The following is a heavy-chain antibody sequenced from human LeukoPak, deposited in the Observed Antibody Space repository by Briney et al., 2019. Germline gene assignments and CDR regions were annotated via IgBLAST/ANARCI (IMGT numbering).Heavy chain of an antibody. D-gene: IGHD1-26*01. J-gene: IGHJ4*02. CDR1: GFSFSDFY. CDR2: IGTRSNPI. CDR3: ARWGTTTN. Sequence: GGSLRLSCAASGFSFSDFYMSWIRQAPGMGLEWISYIGTRSNPIYYADSVKGRFTISRDNAKNSLYLQMNSLRADDTAVYYCARWGTTTNWGQGTLVTVSS. V-gene: IGHV3-11*04.